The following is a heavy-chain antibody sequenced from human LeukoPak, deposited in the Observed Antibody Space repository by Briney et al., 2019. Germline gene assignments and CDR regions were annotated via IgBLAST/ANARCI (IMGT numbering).Heavy chain of an antibody. CDR2: IYYSGST. CDR3: ARSDYGDRSLDY. J-gene: IGHJ4*02. D-gene: IGHD4-17*01. Sequence: SETLSLTCTVSGGSISSYYWSWIRQPPGKGLEWIGYIYYSGSTNYNPSLKSRVTISVDTSKNQFSLKLSSVTAADTAVYYCARSDYGDRSLDYWGQGTLVTVSS. V-gene: IGHV4-59*01. CDR1: GGSISSYY.